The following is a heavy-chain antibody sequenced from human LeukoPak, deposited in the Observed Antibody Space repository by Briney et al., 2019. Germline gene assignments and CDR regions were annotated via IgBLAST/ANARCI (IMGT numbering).Heavy chain of an antibody. J-gene: IGHJ4*02. CDR2: IKSKADGETI. CDR1: GFTFTNAW. D-gene: IGHD1-20*01. V-gene: IGHV3-15*07. Sequence: KTGGSLRLSCAASGFTFTNAWMNWVRQAPGKGLEWVGRIKSKADGETIDYAAPVKGRFTFSRDDSKNMLYLQMNSLKSEDTAVYYCSTLTSRGLSDSWGQGTLVTVSS. CDR3: STLTSRGLSDS.